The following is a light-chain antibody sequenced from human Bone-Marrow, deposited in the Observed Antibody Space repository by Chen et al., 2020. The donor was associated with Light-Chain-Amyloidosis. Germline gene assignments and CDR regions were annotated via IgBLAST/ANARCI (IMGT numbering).Light chain of an antibody. CDR2: DVR. Sequence: QSALTQPASLSGSPGQSITISSTGSSSDVGGYDYVSWYQQHPGQAPQLLIYDVRNRPSGVSDRFSGSKSGYTASLTISGLQADDEADYYCTSYTSSRTRVFGTGTKVTVL. CDR3: TSYTSSRTRV. V-gene: IGLV2-14*01. CDR1: SSDVGGYDY. J-gene: IGLJ1*01.